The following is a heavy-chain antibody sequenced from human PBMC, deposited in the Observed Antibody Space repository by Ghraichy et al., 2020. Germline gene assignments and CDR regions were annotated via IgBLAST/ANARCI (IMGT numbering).Heavy chain of an antibody. Sequence: SQTLSLTCKISSDSISSHYWSWIRQSPGKGLEWIGYVYYTGSTNYNPSLKSRVTISLNTSKNQFSLRLNSMTAADTAVYYCARSKRYCSNTVCSTKYYFDYWGQGTLVTVSS. CDR1: SDSISSHY. V-gene: IGHV4-59*11. D-gene: IGHD2-8*01. CDR2: VYYTGST. J-gene: IGHJ4*02. CDR3: ARSKRYCSNTVCSTKYYFDY.